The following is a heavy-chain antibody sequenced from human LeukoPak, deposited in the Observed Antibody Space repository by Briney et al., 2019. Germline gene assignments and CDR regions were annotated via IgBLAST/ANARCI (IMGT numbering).Heavy chain of an antibody. Sequence: GQSLRISCKVSGYSFTSYWISWVRQMPGKGLEWMGRIDPSDSYTNYRPSFQGHVTISADKSISTAYLQWSSLKASDTAMYYCARETALGYCSGGSCYEDHWFDPWGQGTLVTVSS. V-gene: IGHV5-10-1*01. D-gene: IGHD2-15*01. CDR3: ARETALGYCSGGSCYEDHWFDP. J-gene: IGHJ5*02. CDR2: IDPSDSYT. CDR1: GYSFTSYW.